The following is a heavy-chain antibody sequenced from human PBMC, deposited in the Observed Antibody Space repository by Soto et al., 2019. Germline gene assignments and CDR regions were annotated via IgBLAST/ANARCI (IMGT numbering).Heavy chain of an antibody. D-gene: IGHD1-1*01. CDR1: GGSISSSSYY. V-gene: IGHV4-39*01. CDR3: ARGTDFDY. J-gene: IGHJ4*02. CDR2: IYYSGST. Sequence: SETLSLTCTVSGGSISSSSYYWGWIRQPPGKGLEWIGSIYYSGSTYYNPSLKSRVTISVDTSKNQFSLKLSSVTAADTAVYYCARGTDFDYWGQGTLVTVSS.